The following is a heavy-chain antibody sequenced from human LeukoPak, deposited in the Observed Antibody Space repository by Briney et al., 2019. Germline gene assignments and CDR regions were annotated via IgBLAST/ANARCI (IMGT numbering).Heavy chain of an antibody. J-gene: IGHJ6*03. CDR2: IYTSGST. CDR1: GGSISSYY. D-gene: IGHD2-2*01. Sequence: KPSETLSLTCTVSGGSISSYYWNWIRQPAGKGLEWIGRIYTSGSTEYNPSLKSRVTMSVDTSKNQFSLKLTSVTAADTAVYYCARGPPYCSTTNCYYMDVWGKGTTVTVSS. V-gene: IGHV4-4*07. CDR3: ARGPPYCSTTNCYYMDV.